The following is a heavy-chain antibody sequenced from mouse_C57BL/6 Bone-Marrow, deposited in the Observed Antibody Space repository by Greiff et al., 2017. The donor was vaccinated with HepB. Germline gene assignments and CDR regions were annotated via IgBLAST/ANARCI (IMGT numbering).Heavy chain of an antibody. V-gene: IGHV1-74*01. D-gene: IGHD2-1*01. CDR1: GYTFTSYW. J-gene: IGHJ4*01. CDR2: IHPSDSDT. CDR3: AIEKPIYCYYAMDY. Sequence: QVQLKQPGAELVKPGASVKVSCKASGYTFTSYWMHWVKQRPGQGLEWIGRIHPSDSDTNYNQKFKGKATLTVDKSSSTAYMQLSSLTSEDSAVYYCAIEKPIYCYYAMDYWGQGTSVTVSS.